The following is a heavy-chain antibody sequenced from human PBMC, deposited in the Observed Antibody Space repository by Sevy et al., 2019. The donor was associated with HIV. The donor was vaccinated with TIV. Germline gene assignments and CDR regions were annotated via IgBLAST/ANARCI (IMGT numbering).Heavy chain of an antibody. Sequence: GGSLRLSCAASGITLTPYWMHWVRQVPGKGLVWVSRINRDGSSTSYAESVKGRFTISRDNGKNTLYLQRKSLRVEDTAVYFCSRGLYYYDMRGHQEPGDYWGQGVLVTVSS. V-gene: IGHV3-74*01. CDR3: SRGLYYYDMRGHQEPGDY. J-gene: IGHJ4*02. CDR2: INRDGSST. D-gene: IGHD3-22*01. CDR1: GITLTPYW.